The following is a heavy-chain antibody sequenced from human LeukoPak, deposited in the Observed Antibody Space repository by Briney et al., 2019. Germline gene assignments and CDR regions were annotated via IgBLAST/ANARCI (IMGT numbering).Heavy chain of an antibody. V-gene: IGHV4-38-2*02. CDR2: IYHSGST. J-gene: IGHJ5*02. CDR3: ARDPYYYDSSGYYCWFDP. CDR1: GYSISSGYY. Sequence: SETLSLTCTVSGYSISSGYYWGWIRQPPGKGLEWIGSIYHSGSTYYNPSLKGRVTISVDTSKNQFSLKLSSVTAADTAVYYCARDPYYYDSSGYYCWFDPWGQGTLVTVSS. D-gene: IGHD3-22*01.